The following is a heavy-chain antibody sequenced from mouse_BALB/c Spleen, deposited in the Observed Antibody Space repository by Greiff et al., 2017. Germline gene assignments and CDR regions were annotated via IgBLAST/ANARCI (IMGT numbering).Heavy chain of an antibody. Sequence: EVQLQQSGAELVKPGASVKLSCTASGFYIKDTYMHWVKQRPEQGLEWIGRIDPANGNTKYDPKFQGKATITADTSSNTAYLQLSSLTSEDTAVYYCARSLLPGYAMDYWGQGTSVTVSS. V-gene: IGHV14-3*02. D-gene: IGHD1-2*01. J-gene: IGHJ4*01. CDR3: ARSLLPGYAMDY. CDR2: IDPANGNT. CDR1: GFYIKDTY.